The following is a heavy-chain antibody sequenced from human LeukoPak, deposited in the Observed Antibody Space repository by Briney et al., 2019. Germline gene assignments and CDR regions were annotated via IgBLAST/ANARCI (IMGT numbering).Heavy chain of an antibody. Sequence: SETLSLTCTVSGGSISSYYWSWIRQPAGKGLEWIGRIYTSGSTNYNPSLKSRVTMSVDTSKNQFSLKLSSVTAADTAVYYCARGDPLDYGDTDDAFDIWGQGTMVTVSS. CDR2: IYTSGST. CDR3: ARGDPLDYGDTDDAFDI. D-gene: IGHD4-17*01. J-gene: IGHJ3*02. CDR1: GGSISSYY. V-gene: IGHV4-4*07.